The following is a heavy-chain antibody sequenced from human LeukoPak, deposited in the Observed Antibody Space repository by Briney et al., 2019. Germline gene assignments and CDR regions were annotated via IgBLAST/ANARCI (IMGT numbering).Heavy chain of an antibody. CDR2: INPNSGGT. Sequence: GASVKVSCKASGYTFTGYYIRWVRQAPGQGLEWLGWINPNSGGTNYAQKFQGRVTMTRDTSISTAYMELSRLRSDDTAVYYCARDSTILSRYYYGSGSYYGGGDYWGQGTLVTVSS. D-gene: IGHD3-10*01. J-gene: IGHJ4*02. CDR3: ARDSTILSRYYYGSGSYYGGGDY. CDR1: GYTFTGYY. V-gene: IGHV1-2*02.